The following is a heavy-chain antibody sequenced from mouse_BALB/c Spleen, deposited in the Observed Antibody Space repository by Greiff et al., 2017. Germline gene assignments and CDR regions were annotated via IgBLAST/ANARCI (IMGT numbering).Heavy chain of an antibody. CDR1: GFTFSSYG. Sequence: DVMLVESGGGLVQPGGSLKLSCAASGFTFSSYGMSWVRQTPDKRLELVATINSNGGSTYYPDSVKGRFTISRDNAKNTLYLQMSSLKSEDTAMYYCARGGTDYAMDYWGQGTSVTVSS. D-gene: IGHD4-1*01. CDR2: INSNGGST. CDR3: ARGGTDYAMDY. J-gene: IGHJ4*01. V-gene: IGHV5-6-3*01.